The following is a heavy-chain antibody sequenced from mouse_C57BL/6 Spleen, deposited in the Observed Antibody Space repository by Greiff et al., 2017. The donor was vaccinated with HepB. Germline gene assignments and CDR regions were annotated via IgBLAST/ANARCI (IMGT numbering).Heavy chain of an antibody. J-gene: IGHJ3*01. V-gene: IGHV1-52*01. Sequence: QVQLQQSGAELVRPGSSVKLSCKASGYTFTSYWMHWVKQRPIQGLEWIGNIDPSDSETHYNQKFKDKATLTVDKSSSTAYMQLSSLASEDSAVYYCARDSNYELDFAYWGQGTLVTVSA. CDR3: ARDSNYELDFAY. D-gene: IGHD2-5*01. CDR1: GYTFTSYW. CDR2: IDPSDSET.